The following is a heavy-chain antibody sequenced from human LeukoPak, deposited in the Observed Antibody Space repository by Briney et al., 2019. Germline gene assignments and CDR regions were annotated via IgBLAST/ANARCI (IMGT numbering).Heavy chain of an antibody. CDR3: AKGGGQQLVFFDY. J-gene: IGHJ4*02. V-gene: IGHV3-23*01. Sequence: GGSLRLSCAASGFTFSSYAMSWVRQAPGKGLEWVSAISGSGGSTYYADSVKGRFTISRDNSKNTLYLQMNSLRAEGTAVYYCAKGGGQQLVFFDYWGQGTLVTVSS. D-gene: IGHD6-13*01. CDR2: ISGSGGST. CDR1: GFTFSSYA.